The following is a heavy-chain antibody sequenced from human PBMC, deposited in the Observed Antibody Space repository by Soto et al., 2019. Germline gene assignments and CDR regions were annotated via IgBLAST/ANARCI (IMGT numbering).Heavy chain of an antibody. CDR1: GYTFTSYA. CDR2: INAGNGNT. CDR3: ASSIVVVTALDY. Sequence: QVQLVQSGAEEKKPGASVKVSCKASGYTFTSYAMHWVRQAPGQRLEWMGWINAGNGNTKSSQKFQGRVTINRDTSASTAYMEPSSLRSEDTAEYYCASSIVVVTALDYWCQGTLGTVSS. V-gene: IGHV1-3*05. J-gene: IGHJ4*02. D-gene: IGHD2-21*02.